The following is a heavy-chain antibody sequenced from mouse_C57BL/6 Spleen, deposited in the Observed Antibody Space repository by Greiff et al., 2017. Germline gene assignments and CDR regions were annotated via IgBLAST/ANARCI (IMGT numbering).Heavy chain of an antibody. CDR3: ARDDGHYYAMDY. V-gene: IGHV1-55*01. J-gene: IGHJ4*01. D-gene: IGHD2-12*01. CDR2: IYPGSGST. Sequence: QVQLQQPGAELVKPGASVKMSCKASGYTFTSYWITWVKQRPGQGLEWIGDIYPGSGSTNYNEKFKSKATLTVDTSASTAYMPLSSLTSEDSAVYYCARDDGHYYAMDYWGQGTSVTVSS. CDR1: GYTFTSYW.